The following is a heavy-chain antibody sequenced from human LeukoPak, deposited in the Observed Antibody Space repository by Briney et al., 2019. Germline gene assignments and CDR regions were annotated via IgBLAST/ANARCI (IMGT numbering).Heavy chain of an antibody. V-gene: IGHV3-21*01. Sequence: PSETLSLTCAVYGGSFSGYYWSWVRQAPGKGLEWVSSISSSSSYIYYADSVKGRFTISRDNAKNSLYLQMNSLRAEDTAVYYCARVTIFGVVHFDPWGQGTLVTVSS. CDR2: ISSSSSYI. CDR3: ARVTIFGVVHFDP. D-gene: IGHD3-3*01. J-gene: IGHJ5*02. CDR1: GGSFSGYY.